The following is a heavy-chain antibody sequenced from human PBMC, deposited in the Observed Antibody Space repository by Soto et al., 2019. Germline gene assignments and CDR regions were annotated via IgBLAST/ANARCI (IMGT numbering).Heavy chain of an antibody. V-gene: IGHV3-23*01. Sequence: EVQLLESGGGLVQPGGSLRLSCAASGFTFSSYAMSWVRQAPGKGLEWVSAISGSGGSTYYADSVKGRFTISRDNSKTTLYLQMRAEDTAVYYCAKEYEYSSGWERIDYWGQGTLVTVSS. CDR1: GFTFSSYA. D-gene: IGHD6-19*01. CDR3: AKEYEYSSGWERIDY. CDR2: ISGSGGST. J-gene: IGHJ4*02.